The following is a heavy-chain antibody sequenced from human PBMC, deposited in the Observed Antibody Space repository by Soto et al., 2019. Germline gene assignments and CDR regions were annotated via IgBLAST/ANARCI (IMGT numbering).Heavy chain of an antibody. Sequence: ASVKVSCKASGYTFTSYHMHWVRQAPGQGLEWMGIINPSLGRFNLAQRFQGRVTMTWDTSTKTAYMELSSLRSDDTAVYYCAREKYYYDSSGYSVYFDYWGQGTLVTVSS. J-gene: IGHJ4*02. CDR1: GYTFTSYH. V-gene: IGHV1-46*01. CDR3: AREKYYYDSSGYSVYFDY. CDR2: INPSLGRF. D-gene: IGHD3-22*01.